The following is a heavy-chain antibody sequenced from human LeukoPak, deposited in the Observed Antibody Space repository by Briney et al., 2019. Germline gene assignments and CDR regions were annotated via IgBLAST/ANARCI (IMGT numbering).Heavy chain of an antibody. Sequence: GGSLRLSCAASGFTFSSYWMSWVRQAPGKGLEWVANIKQDGSEKYYVDSVKGRFTISRDNAKNSLYLQMNSLRAEDTAVYYCAGNTMVRGVSFDYWGQGTLVTVSS. V-gene: IGHV3-7*01. CDR1: GFTFSSYW. J-gene: IGHJ4*02. D-gene: IGHD3-10*01. CDR3: AGNTMVRGVSFDY. CDR2: IKQDGSEK.